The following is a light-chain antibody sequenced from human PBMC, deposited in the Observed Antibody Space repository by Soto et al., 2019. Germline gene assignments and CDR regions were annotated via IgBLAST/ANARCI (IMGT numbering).Light chain of an antibody. CDR1: QSVSSSY. Sequence: EIVLTQSPGTLSLSPGETATLSCRASQSVSSSYLAWYQQKPGQAPRLLIFGAYNRATGVPTRFSGSRSGAEFTLTINSLQSEDFAVYYCQPYNNWPLTFGGGTKVDIK. J-gene: IGKJ4*01. V-gene: IGKV3-15*01. CDR3: QPYNNWPLT. CDR2: GAY.